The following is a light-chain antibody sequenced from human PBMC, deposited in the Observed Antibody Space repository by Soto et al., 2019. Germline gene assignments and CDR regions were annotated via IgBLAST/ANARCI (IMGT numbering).Light chain of an antibody. V-gene: IGKV3-20*01. Sequence: EMVLTQSPGTLSLSPGERATLSCRASQSVSSSYLAWYQQKPGQAPRLLIYGVSSRATGIPDRFSGSGSGTDFTLTISTLEPEDIAVYYCQQYGSSPLWTFGQGTKVEIK. J-gene: IGKJ1*01. CDR2: GVS. CDR1: QSVSSSY. CDR3: QQYGSSPLWT.